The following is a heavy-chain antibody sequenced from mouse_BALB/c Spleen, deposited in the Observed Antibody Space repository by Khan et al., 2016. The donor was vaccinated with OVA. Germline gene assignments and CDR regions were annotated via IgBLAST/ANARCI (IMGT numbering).Heavy chain of an antibody. V-gene: IGHV2-6-5*01. J-gene: IGHJ2*01. CDR3: AKEDYCSSSFDY. Sequence: VQLQESGPGLVAPSQSLSITCTVSGFSLTDYGVSWIRQPPGKGLEWLGAIWGGGSTYYNSTLKSRLSISKDNSKSQVFLKMNSLQIDDTAMYYCAKEDYCSSSFDYWGQGTTLTVSS. CDR1: GFSLTDYG. CDR2: IWGGGST. D-gene: IGHD1-1*01.